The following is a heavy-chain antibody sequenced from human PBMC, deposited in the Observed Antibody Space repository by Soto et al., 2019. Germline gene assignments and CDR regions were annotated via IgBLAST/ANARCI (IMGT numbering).Heavy chain of an antibody. CDR2: IIPIFGTT. D-gene: IGHD1-26*01. CDR1: GGTFSTYA. CDR3: ARGVGVYYFDY. Sequence: QVQLVQSGAEVKKPGSSVKVSCKASGGTFSTYAITWVRQAPGQGLEWLGGIIPIFGTTDYARKFQGRVTITAAESTSTVFTELSSLTSEDTAVYYCARGVGVYYFDYWGQGTLVTVSS. V-gene: IGHV1-69*01. J-gene: IGHJ4*02.